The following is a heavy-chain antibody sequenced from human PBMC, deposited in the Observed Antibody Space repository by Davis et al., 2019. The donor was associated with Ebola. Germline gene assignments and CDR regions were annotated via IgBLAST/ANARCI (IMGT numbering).Heavy chain of an antibody. CDR1: GGSISSSSYY. CDR2: IYHSGSS. D-gene: IGHD1-26*01. J-gene: IGHJ4*02. Sequence: SETLSLTCTVSGGSISSSSYYWGWIRQPPGKGLEWIGTIYHSGSSYNNPSLKSRVSISVDTSKNHFSLKLSSVTATDTAVYYCARLKKGRGSSYRLLNYWGQGTLVTVSS. CDR3: ARLKKGRGSSYRLLNY. V-gene: IGHV4-39*01.